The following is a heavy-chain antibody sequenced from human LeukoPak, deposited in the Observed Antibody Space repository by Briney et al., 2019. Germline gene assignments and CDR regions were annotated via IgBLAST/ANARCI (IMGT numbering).Heavy chain of an antibody. CDR3: AREVSEGFDF. CDR1: GFTFSGYS. V-gene: IGHV3-21*01. CDR2: FGTRSTSV. D-gene: IGHD3-22*01. J-gene: IGHJ4*02. Sequence: GGSLRLSCTASGFTFSGYSMNWTRQAPGKGLEWVSSFGTRSTSVYHAGSVKGRFAISRDNAKNSLYLQMNSLRAEDTALYYCAREVSEGFDFWGQGTLVTVSS.